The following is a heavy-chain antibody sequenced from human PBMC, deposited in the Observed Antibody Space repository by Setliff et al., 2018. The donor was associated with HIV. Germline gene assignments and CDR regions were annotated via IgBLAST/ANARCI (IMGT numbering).Heavy chain of an antibody. CDR2: ISSSGST. J-gene: IGHJ4*02. CDR1: GGSVSSGDYY. Sequence: LTCTVSGGSVSSGDYYYNWIRQSPGKGLEWLGYISSSGSTLYTPSLKSRIAISVDTSKNQFSLKLYSVSAADTAFYYCARRTIFSYYFDFWGLGSRVTVS. CDR3: ARRTIFSYYFDF. V-gene: IGHV4-30-4*08.